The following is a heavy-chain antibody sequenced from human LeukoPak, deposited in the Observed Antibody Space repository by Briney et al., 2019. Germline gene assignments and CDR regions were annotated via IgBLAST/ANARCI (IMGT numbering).Heavy chain of an antibody. CDR2: INHSGST. Sequence: SETLSLTCAVYGGSFSGYYWSWIRQPPGKGLEWIGEINHSGSTNYNPSLKSRVTISVDTSKNQFSLKLSSVTAADTAVYYCARLGWYWHHYFNYWGQGTLVTVSS. V-gene: IGHV4-34*01. CDR1: GGSFSGYY. CDR3: ARLGWYWHHYFNY. D-gene: IGHD6-19*01. J-gene: IGHJ4*02.